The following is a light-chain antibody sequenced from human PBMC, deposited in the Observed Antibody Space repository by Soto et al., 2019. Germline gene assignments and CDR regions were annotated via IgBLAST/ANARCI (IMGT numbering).Light chain of an antibody. CDR2: DAI. CDR3: QQRSNWSPPYT. J-gene: IGKJ2*01. Sequence: EIVLTQSPATLSVSPGETVTLSCRASQSVSVYLAWYQQKPGQAPRLLIYDAIRMATGIPARFSGSGSGTDFSLTISSLEPEDFAVYYCQQRSNWSPPYTFGQGTKLEIK. V-gene: IGKV3-11*01. CDR1: QSVSVY.